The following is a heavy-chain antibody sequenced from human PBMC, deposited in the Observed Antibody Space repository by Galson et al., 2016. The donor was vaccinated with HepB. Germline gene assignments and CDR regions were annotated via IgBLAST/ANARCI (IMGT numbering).Heavy chain of an antibody. D-gene: IGHD3-10*01. CDR2: INPNTGKS. Sequence: SVKVSCKASGYTFTSYAINWVRQAPGQGLEWMGWINPNTGKSAYAQGFTGRFAFSLDTSVSTASLQISSLKAEDTAVYYCARDWINMPRGVQAYWGQGTLVTVS. CDR1: GYTFTSYA. J-gene: IGHJ4*02. CDR3: ARDWINMPRGVQAY. V-gene: IGHV7-4-1*02.